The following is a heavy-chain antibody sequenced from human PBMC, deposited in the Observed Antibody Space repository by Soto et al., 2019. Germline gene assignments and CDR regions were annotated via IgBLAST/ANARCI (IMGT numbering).Heavy chain of an antibody. Sequence: QVQLQQWGAGLLKPSETLSLTCAVYGGSFSGYYWSWIRQPPGKGLEWIGEINHSGSTNYNPSLNRRVTISVDTSKNQFSLKLSSVTAADTAVYYCARGRGYCSSTSCYTASYYGMDVWGQGTTVTVSS. CDR1: GGSFSGYY. CDR3: ARGRGYCSSTSCYTASYYGMDV. V-gene: IGHV4-34*01. D-gene: IGHD2-2*02. J-gene: IGHJ6*02. CDR2: INHSGST.